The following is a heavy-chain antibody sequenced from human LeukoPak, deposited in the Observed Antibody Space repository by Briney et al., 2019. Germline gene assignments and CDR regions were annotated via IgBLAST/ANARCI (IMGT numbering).Heavy chain of an antibody. CDR1: GFTVSSNY. Sequence: GGSLRLSCAASGFTVSSNYMSWVRQAPGKGLEWVSVIYSGGSTYYADSVKGRFTISRDNSKNTLHLQMNSLRAEDTAVYYCARGTGIEYYFDYWGQGTLVTVSS. V-gene: IGHV3-66*01. CDR3: ARGTGIEYYFDY. J-gene: IGHJ4*02. CDR2: IYSGGST. D-gene: IGHD5-12*01.